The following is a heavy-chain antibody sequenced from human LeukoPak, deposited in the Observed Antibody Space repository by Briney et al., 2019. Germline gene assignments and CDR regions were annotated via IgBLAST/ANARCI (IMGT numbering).Heavy chain of an antibody. Sequence: ASETLSLTCTVSGGSINSGSYYWSWIRQPPGKGLEWIGEINHSGSTNYNPSLKSRVTISVDTSKNQFSLKLSSVTAADTAVYYCARGLYDFWSGYRSYFDYWGQGTLVTVSS. CDR3: ARGLYDFWSGYRSYFDY. J-gene: IGHJ4*02. V-gene: IGHV4-39*07. D-gene: IGHD3-3*01. CDR1: GGSINSGSYY. CDR2: INHSGST.